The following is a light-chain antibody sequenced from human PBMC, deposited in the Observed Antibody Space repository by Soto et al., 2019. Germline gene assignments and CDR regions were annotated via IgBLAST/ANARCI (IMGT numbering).Light chain of an antibody. J-gene: IGLJ1*01. CDR2: EVS. Sequence: QSALTQPPSASGSPGQSVTISCTGTSSDVGAYNFVSWYQQHPGKAPKLMIYEVSKRPSGVPDRFSGSKSGNTASLTVSGLQAEDEDDYYCSSYARSTNYVFGTGTKVTVL. CDR3: SSYARSTNYV. V-gene: IGLV2-8*01. CDR1: SSDVGAYNF.